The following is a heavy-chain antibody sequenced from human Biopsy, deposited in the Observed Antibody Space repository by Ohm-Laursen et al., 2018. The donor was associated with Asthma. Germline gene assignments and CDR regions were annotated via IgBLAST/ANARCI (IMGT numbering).Heavy chain of an antibody. D-gene: IGHD3-9*01. CDR1: GDTFGSYA. CDR2: ISPIFGRV. V-gene: IGHV1-69*13. J-gene: IGHJ3*02. CDR3: ARTYYDFLTGQVNDAFAI. Sequence: GASVKVSCKASGDTFGSYAISWVRQAPGQGLEWMGGISPIFGRVNYAQKFEGRATITADLFTRTAYMELSSLRSDDTAVYYCARTYYDFLTGQVNDAFAIWGQGTMVTVSS.